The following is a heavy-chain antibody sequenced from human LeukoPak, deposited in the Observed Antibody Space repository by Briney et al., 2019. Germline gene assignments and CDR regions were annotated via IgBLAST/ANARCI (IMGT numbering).Heavy chain of an antibody. CDR3: AKDPHSPYCSGGSCYSDY. D-gene: IGHD2-15*01. CDR2: ISGSGGST. V-gene: IGHV3-23*01. CDR1: GFIFSSYA. J-gene: IGHJ4*02. Sequence: GGSLRLSCAASGFIFSSYAMSWVRQAPGKGLEWVSAISGSGGSTYYADSVEGRFTISRDNSKNTLYLQMNSLRAEDTAVYYCAKDPHSPYCSGGSCYSDYWGQGTLVTVSS.